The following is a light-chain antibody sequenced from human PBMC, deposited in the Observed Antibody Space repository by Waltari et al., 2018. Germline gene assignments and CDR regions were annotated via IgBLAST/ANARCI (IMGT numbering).Light chain of an antibody. V-gene: IGLV2-23*03. CDR2: EGN. CDR1: TSNGGSYNL. J-gene: IGLJ2*01. Sequence: QSALTQPASVSGSPGQSITISCTGFTSNGGSYNLVSWYQKHPGKAPKLLIYEGNRRPSGVSNRFSGSKSDNTASLTLSGLQAEDEADYYCCSNVGSSVFFGGGTKLTVL. CDR3: CSNVGSSVF.